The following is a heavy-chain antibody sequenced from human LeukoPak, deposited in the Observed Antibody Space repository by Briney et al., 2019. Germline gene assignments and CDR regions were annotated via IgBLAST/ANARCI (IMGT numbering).Heavy chain of an antibody. CDR1: GFTFSSYW. V-gene: IGHV3-7*01. D-gene: IGHD6-6*01. CDR3: SNGIYSSSY. J-gene: IGHJ4*02. CDR2: IKQDGSQQ. Sequence: GGSLRLSCAASGFTFSSYWMSWVRQAPGKGLEWVANIKQDGSQQYYLDSVEGRFTISRDNAKNSLYLQMNNLSAEDTAVYYCSNGIYSSSYWGQGTLVTVSS.